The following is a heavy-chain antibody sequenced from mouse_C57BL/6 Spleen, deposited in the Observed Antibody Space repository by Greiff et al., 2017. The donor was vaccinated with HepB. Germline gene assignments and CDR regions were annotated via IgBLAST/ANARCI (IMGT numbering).Heavy chain of an antibody. Sequence: EVHLVESGPGLVKPSQSLSLTCSVTGYSITSCYYWNWIRQFPGNKLEWMGYISYDGSNNYNPSLKNRISITRDTSKNQFFLKLNSVTTEDTATYYCARGVLRGYFDVWGTGTTVTVSS. CDR1: GYSITSCYY. J-gene: IGHJ1*03. D-gene: IGHD1-1*01. V-gene: IGHV3-6*01. CDR3: ARGVLRGYFDV. CDR2: ISYDGSN.